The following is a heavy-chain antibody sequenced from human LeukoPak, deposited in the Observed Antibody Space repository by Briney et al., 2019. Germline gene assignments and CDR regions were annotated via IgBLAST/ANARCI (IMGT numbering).Heavy chain of an antibody. Sequence: ASVKVSCKASGYAFTNYYMHWVRQAPGQGLEWTGMINPSRGSTAYAQKFQGRVTMTRDTSTSTVYMELSSLRSEDTAVYSCARASGSFYYFDYWGQGTLVTVSS. D-gene: IGHD1-26*01. CDR3: ARASGSFYYFDY. J-gene: IGHJ4*02. CDR2: INPSRGST. V-gene: IGHV1-46*01. CDR1: GYAFTNYY.